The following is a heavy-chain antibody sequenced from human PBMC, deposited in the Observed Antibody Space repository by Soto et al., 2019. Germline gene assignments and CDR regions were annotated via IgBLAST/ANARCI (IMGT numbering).Heavy chain of an antibody. D-gene: IGHD4-17*01. CDR3: ASLPRSTVVKGSYYYYGMDV. CDR1: GGSINSGGYY. Sequence: PSETLSLTCTVSGGSINSGGYYWNWTRQHPGKGLEWIGYIYYSGSTYYNPSLKSRVTISVDTSKNQFSLKLSSVTAADTAVYYCASLPRSTVVKGSYYYYGMDVWGQGTTVTVSS. V-gene: IGHV4-31*03. J-gene: IGHJ6*02. CDR2: IYYSGST.